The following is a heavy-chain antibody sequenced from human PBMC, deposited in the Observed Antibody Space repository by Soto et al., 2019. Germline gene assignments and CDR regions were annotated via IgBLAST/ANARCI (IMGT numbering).Heavy chain of an antibody. D-gene: IGHD6-13*01. CDR2: IYYSGST. V-gene: IGHV4-61*08. Sequence: QVQLQESGPGLVKPSETLSLTCTVSVSGGSVSTGGHYWSWIRQPPGKGLEWIGYIYYSGSTNYNTSLKSRVTISVDTSKNQFSLKLTSVTAADTAVYYCARGYYTSWYWFDRWGRGTLVTVSS. J-gene: IGHJ2*01. CDR1: GGSVSTGGHY. CDR3: ARGYYTSWYWFDR.